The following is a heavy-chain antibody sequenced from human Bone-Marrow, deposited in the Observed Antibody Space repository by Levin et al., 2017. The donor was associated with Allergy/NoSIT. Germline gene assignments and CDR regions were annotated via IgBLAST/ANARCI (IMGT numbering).Heavy chain of an antibody. D-gene: IGHD3-10*01. CDR2: VYYDGAN. CDR1: GGSISGSTNY. CDR3: VREEAFGESWFDP. Sequence: SQTLSLTCTVAGGSISGSTNYWGWIRQSPTEGLEWIGNVYYDGANFYNPSLRGRLTISMDTSKNQLSLKLTSVTAADTAVYFCVREEAFGESWFDPWGQGVRVTVSS. J-gene: IGHJ5*02. V-gene: IGHV4-39*07.